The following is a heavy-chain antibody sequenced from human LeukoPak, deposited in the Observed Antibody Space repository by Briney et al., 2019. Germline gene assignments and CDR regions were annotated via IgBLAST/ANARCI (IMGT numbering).Heavy chain of an antibody. V-gene: IGHV4-30-4*01. J-gene: IGHJ4*02. CDR1: GGSISSGDYY. Sequence: SETLSLTCTVSGGSISSGDYYWSWLRQPPGKGLEWIGYIYYSGSTYYNPSLKSRVTISVDTSKNQFSLKLSSVTAADTAVYYCARVYGTVWFGIDCWGQGILVTVSS. D-gene: IGHD3-10*01. CDR2: IYYSGST. CDR3: ARVYGTVWFGIDC.